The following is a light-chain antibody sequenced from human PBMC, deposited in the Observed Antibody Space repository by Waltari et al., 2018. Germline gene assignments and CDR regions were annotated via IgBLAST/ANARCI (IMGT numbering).Light chain of an antibody. CDR1: QSIDRW. V-gene: IGKV1-5*03. CDR3: QQYYSDSIT. CDR2: KTS. Sequence: DIQMTQSPSTLSASVGDRVTITCRASQSIDRWLAWHQQKPGKAPKALIYKTSSLESGVPSRFSGSGSGTESTLTISSLQPDDFATYYCQQYYSDSITFGQGTRLEIK. J-gene: IGKJ5*01.